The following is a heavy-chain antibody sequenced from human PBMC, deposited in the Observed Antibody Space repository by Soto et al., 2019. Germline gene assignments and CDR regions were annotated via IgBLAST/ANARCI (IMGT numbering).Heavy chain of an antibody. Sequence: PSETLSLTCTVSGGSISSSSYYWGWIRQPPGKGLEWIGSINYSGSTYYNPSLKSRVTISVDTSKNQFSLKLSSVTAADTAVYYCATVRSRWNIDYWGQGTLVTVSS. D-gene: IGHD6-13*01. CDR1: GGSISSSSYY. V-gene: IGHV4-39*01. CDR2: INYSGST. J-gene: IGHJ4*02. CDR3: ATVRSRWNIDY.